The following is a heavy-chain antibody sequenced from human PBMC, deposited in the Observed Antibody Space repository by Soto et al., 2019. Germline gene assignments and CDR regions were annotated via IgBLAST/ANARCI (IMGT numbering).Heavy chain of an antibody. Sequence: PSETLSLTCAVYGGSFSGYYWSWIRQPPGKGLEWIGEINHSGSTNYNPSLKSRVTISVDTSKNQFSLKLSSVTAADTAVYYCARVRTLFGMNYYHMDVWGKGTTVTVSS. CDR1: GGSFSGYY. D-gene: IGHD3-10*01. J-gene: IGHJ6*03. CDR3: ARVRTLFGMNYYHMDV. CDR2: INHSGST. V-gene: IGHV4-34*01.